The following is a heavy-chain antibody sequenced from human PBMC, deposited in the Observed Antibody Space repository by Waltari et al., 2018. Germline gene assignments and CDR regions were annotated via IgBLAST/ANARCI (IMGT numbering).Heavy chain of an antibody. D-gene: IGHD4-17*01. Sequence: EVQLVESGGVVVQPGGSLRLSCAASGFTFDDYAMHWVRQAPGKGLEWGSLISWDGGSTYYADSVKGRFTISRDNSKNSLYLQMNSLRAEDTALYYCAKVHGDYEGYFDHWGQGTLVTVSS. J-gene: IGHJ4*02. V-gene: IGHV3-43D*03. CDR1: GFTFDDYA. CDR2: ISWDGGST. CDR3: AKVHGDYEGYFDH.